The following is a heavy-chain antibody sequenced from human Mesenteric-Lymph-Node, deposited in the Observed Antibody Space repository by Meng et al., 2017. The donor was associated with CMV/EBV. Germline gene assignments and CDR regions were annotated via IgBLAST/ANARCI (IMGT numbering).Heavy chain of an antibody. CDR2: IKEDGEKK. CDR1: GFIFSRYW. CDR3: ARGGSRIFDY. J-gene: IGHJ4*02. Sequence: GESLKISCAASGFIFSRYWMTWVRQAPGKGLEWVASIKEDGEKKYYVDSVKGRFTVSRDDAKNSLYLQMNSLRAEDTSVYYCARGGSRIFDYWGQGTLVTVSS. D-gene: IGHD5-18*01. V-gene: IGHV3-7*01.